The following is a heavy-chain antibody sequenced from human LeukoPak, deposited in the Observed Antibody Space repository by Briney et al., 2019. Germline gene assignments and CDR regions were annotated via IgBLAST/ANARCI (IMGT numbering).Heavy chain of an antibody. Sequence: GGSLRLSCAASGFTFSSYSMNWDRQAPGKGLEWVSYIRSSGSTIYYADSVKGRFTISRDNAKNSLYLQMNSLRAEDTAVYYCARGGSSWYGFDYWGQGTLVTVSS. J-gene: IGHJ4*02. V-gene: IGHV3-48*01. CDR2: IRSSGSTI. CDR3: ARGGSSWYGFDY. CDR1: GFTFSSYS. D-gene: IGHD2-15*01.